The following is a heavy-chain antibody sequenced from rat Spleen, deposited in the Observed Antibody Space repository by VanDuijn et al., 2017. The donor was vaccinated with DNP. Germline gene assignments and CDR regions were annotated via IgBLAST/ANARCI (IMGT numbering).Heavy chain of an antibody. CDR2: ISYDGSRT. D-gene: IGHD1-2*01. CDR3: ARHYYSSYISY. Sequence: EVQLVESGGGLVQPGRSLKLSCAASGFTFSDYAMAWVRQAPKKGLEWVATISYDGSRTYYRDSVKGRFTISRDNAKSTLYLQMDSLRSEDTATYYCARHYYSSYISYWGQGVMVTVSS. J-gene: IGHJ2*01. CDR1: GFTFSDYA. V-gene: IGHV5-7*01.